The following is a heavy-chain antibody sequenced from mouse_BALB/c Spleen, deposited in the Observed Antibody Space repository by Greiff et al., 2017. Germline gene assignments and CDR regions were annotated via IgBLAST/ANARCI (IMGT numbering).Heavy chain of an antibody. CDR3: ARQEATDY. Sequence: EVMLVESGGGLVQPGGSLKLSCAASGFTFSSYTMSWVRQTPEKRLEWVAYISNGGGSTYYPDTVKGRFTISRDNAKNTLYLQMSSLKSEDTAMYYCARQEATDYWGQGTSVTVSS. V-gene: IGHV5-12-2*01. J-gene: IGHJ4*01. CDR1: GFTFSSYT. CDR2: ISNGGGST.